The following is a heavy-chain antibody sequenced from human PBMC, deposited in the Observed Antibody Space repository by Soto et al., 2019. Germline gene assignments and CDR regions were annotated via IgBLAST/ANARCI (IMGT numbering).Heavy chain of an antibody. J-gene: IGHJ4*02. D-gene: IGHD3-22*01. CDR1: GYSISSGYY. CDR3: ARDVGYHYDGSPSGLFDF. V-gene: IGHV4-38-2*01. Sequence: SETLSLTCAVSGYSISSGYYWGWIRQPPGKGLEWIGSIYHSGSTYYNPSLKSRVAISVDTSKNQFSLKLSSVTAADTAVYYCARDVGYHYDGSPSGLFDFWGQGTLVTVSS. CDR2: IYHSGST.